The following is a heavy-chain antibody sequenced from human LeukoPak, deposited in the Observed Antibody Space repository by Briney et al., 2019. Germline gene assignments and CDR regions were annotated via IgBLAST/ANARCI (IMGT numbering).Heavy chain of an antibody. J-gene: IGHJ5*01. V-gene: IGHV4-39*01. CDR2: IYYNGAT. D-gene: IGHD3-10*01. Sequence: SETLSLTCTVSGGSISSSTYYWGWIRQPPGKGLEWIGSIYYNGATYYNPSLKSRVTITVDTSKNQFSLKLSSVTAADAAVYYCATYSSGSYFWFDSWDQGILAIVSS. CDR3: ATYSSGSYFWFDS. CDR1: GGSISSSTYY.